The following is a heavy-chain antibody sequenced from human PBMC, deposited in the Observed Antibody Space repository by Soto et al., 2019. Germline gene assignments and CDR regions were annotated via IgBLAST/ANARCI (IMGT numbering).Heavy chain of an antibody. J-gene: IGHJ6*02. Sequence: PGGSLRLSCAASGFTFSGYYMSWIRQAPGKGREWVSYISSSGSTIYYADSVKGRFTISRDNAKNSLYLQMNSLRAEDTAVYYCARGVGAVAGTIYGMDVWGQGTTVTVSS. CDR2: ISSSGSTI. CDR1: GFTFSGYY. D-gene: IGHD6-19*01. CDR3: ARGVGAVAGTIYGMDV. V-gene: IGHV3-11*01.